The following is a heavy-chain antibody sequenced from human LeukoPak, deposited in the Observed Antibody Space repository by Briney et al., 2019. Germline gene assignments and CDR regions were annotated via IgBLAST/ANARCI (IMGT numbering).Heavy chain of an antibody. J-gene: IGHJ5*02. Sequence: AGSLRLSCAASGFTFSTYAMHWGRQAPGKGLELVAVSSYDGSSTYYSDSVKGRFTISRDNSKNTLYLQVNCLRAEDTAVYYCARDRLTGYYRWFDPWGQGTLVTVSS. CDR2: SSYDGSST. CDR1: GFTFSTYA. CDR3: ARDRLTGYYRWFDP. V-gene: IGHV3-30-3*01. D-gene: IGHD3-9*01.